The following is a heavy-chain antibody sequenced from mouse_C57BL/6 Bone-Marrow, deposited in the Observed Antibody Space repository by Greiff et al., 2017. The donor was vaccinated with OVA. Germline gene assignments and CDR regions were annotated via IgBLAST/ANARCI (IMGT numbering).Heavy chain of an antibody. CDR1: GYTFTSYG. V-gene: IGHV1-81*01. CDR3: ARYYDYEVDY. Sequence: VKLQESGAELARPGASVKLSCKASGYTFTSYGISWVKQRPGQGLEWIGEIYPRSGNTYYNEKFKGKATLTADKSSSTAYMELRSLTSEDSAVYFCARYYDYEVDYWGQGTTLTVSS. D-gene: IGHD2-4*01. CDR2: IYPRSGNT. J-gene: IGHJ2*01.